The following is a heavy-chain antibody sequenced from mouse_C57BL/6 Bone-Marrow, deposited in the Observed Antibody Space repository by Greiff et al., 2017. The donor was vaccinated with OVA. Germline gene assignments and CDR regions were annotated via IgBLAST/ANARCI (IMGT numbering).Heavy chain of an antibody. CDR1: GYTFPSYW. CDR2: IYPGNSDT. CDR3: TTLYYYGSSLDGDFDV. J-gene: IGHJ1*03. D-gene: IGHD1-1*01. Sequence: VQVVESGTVLARPGASVKMSCKTSGYTFPSYWMHWVKQRPGRGLEWIGAIYPGNSDTSYNQKFKGQAKLTAVTSASNAYRELSSLTNEDSAVYYCTTLYYYGSSLDGDFDVWGTGTTVTGSS. V-gene: IGHV1-5*01.